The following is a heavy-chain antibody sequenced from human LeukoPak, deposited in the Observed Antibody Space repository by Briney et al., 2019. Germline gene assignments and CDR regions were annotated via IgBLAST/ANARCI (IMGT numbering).Heavy chain of an antibody. CDR3: ARVRIAARVFDY. Sequence: QPGGSLRLSCAASGFTFSSYEMNWVRQAPGTGLEWVSYISSSGSTIYYADSVKGRFTISRDNAKNSLYLQMNSLRAEDTAVYYCARVRIAARVFDYWGQGTLVTVSS. D-gene: IGHD6-6*01. CDR2: ISSSGSTI. V-gene: IGHV3-48*03. CDR1: GFTFSSYE. J-gene: IGHJ4*02.